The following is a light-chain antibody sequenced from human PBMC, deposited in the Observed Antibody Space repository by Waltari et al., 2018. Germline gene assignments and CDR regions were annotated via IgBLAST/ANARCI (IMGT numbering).Light chain of an antibody. CDR3: SSRELSGHVV. CDR2: GKN. J-gene: IGLJ2*01. CDR1: ILRTYY. Sequence: SSDLTQDPAVSVALGQTVRLTCQRDILRTYYGNWCRQKPGQPPELVIYGKNNRPSGIPDRFSASSSGNTASLIITGAQAEDEADYYCSSRELSGHVVFGGGTRLTVL. V-gene: IGLV3-19*01.